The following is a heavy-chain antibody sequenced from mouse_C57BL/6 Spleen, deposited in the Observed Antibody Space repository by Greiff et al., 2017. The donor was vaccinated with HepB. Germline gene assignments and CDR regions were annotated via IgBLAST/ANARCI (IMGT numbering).Heavy chain of an antibody. CDR2: INPSSGYT. CDR1: GYTFTSYT. D-gene: IGHD1-1*01. V-gene: IGHV1-4*01. Sequence: QVQLQQPGAELARPGASVKMSCKASGYTFTSYTMNWVKQRPGQGLEWIGYINPSSGYTKYNQKFKDKATLTADKSSSTAYMQHRSLTSEDSAVYSCARDYDSCYQDSICYWGQGTTLTVSS. CDR3: ARDYDSCYQDSICY. J-gene: IGHJ2*01.